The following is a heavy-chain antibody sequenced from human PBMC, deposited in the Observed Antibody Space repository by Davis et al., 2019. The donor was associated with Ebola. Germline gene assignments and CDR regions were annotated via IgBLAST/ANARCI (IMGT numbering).Heavy chain of an antibody. CDR3: AKGLPSRPLLLPFDY. CDR2: ISGSGGST. J-gene: IGHJ4*02. V-gene: IGHV3-23*01. CDR1: GFTFSSYA. Sequence: GESLKISCAASGFTFSSYAMSWVRQAPGKGLEWVSAISGSGGSTYYADSVKGRFTISRDNSKNTLYLQMNSLRAEDTAVYYCAKGLPSRPLLLPFDYWGQGTPVTVSS. D-gene: IGHD3-22*01.